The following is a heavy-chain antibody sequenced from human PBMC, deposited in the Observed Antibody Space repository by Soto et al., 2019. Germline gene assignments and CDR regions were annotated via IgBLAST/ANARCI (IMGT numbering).Heavy chain of an antibody. V-gene: IGHV6-1*01. Sequence: SQTLSLTCAISGDSVSSISATWHWIRQSTSRGLEWLGRTFYRSKWYNDYALSVKSRITINPDTSKNQFSLHLNSVTPEDTAVYYCARLIVVPYYFDSWGQGTLVTVSS. CDR2: TFYRSKWYN. D-gene: IGHD3-22*01. J-gene: IGHJ4*02. CDR1: GDSVSSISAT. CDR3: ARLIVVPYYFDS.